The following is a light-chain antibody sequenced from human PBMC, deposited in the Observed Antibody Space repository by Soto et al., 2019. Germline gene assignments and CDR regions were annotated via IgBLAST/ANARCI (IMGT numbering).Light chain of an antibody. CDR1: QNIFTY. CDR3: QHYTLYSAS. CDR2: DAS. J-gene: IGKJ3*01. V-gene: IGKV1-5*01. Sequence: DTPMTQSPSTLSASVADRVTISCRAIQNIFTYLAWYQQKPGKAPKLLIFDASTLQSGVPPRFSGSGSGTEFTLTISSLQPDDFATYYCQHYTLYSASFGPGTKVDI.